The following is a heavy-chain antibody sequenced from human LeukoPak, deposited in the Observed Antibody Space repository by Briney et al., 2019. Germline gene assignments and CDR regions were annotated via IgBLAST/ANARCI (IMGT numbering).Heavy chain of an antibody. J-gene: IGHJ4*02. Sequence: ASVTVSCRASGYTFTGYYMHWVRHAPGQGLEWMGWINPNSGGTNYAQKFQGRVTMTRDTSISTAYMELSRPRPDDTAVYYCARDPRHSSGYYFAYWGQGTLVTVSS. CDR2: INPNSGGT. D-gene: IGHD3-22*01. CDR1: GYTFTGYY. CDR3: ARDPRHSSGYYFAY. V-gene: IGHV1-2*02.